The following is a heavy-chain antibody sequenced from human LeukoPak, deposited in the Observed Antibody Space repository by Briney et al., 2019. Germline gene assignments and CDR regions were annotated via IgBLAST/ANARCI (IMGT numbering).Heavy chain of an antibody. J-gene: IGHJ4*02. CDR2: MYQSGST. CDR3: ARVSTVTTPFDY. Sequence: SETLSLTCTVSGYSISSGYYWGWIRQPPGKGLEWIGSMYQSGSTYYNPSLKSRVTISVDTSKNQFSLKLSSVTAADTAVYYCARVSTVTTPFDYWGQGTLVTVSS. D-gene: IGHD4-17*01. V-gene: IGHV4-38-2*02. CDR1: GYSISSGYY.